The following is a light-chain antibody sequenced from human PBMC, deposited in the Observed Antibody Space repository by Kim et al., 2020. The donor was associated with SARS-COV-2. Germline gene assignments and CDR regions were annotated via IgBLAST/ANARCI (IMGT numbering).Light chain of an antibody. CDR1: QTIDNY. CDR3: QQYCRFPYT. V-gene: IGKV1-5*03. J-gene: IGKJ2*01. Sequence: SASGGDRLTITCRASQTIDNYLAWYQQKPGTPPKLLIYLASTLESGVPSRFTGSGSGTEFTLSISSLQPDDFAIYYCQQYCRFPYTFGQGTKLEI. CDR2: LAS.